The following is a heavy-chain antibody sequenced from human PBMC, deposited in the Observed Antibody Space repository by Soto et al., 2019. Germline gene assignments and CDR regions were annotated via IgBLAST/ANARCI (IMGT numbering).Heavy chain of an antibody. CDR1: GDSVSSNSAA. CDR3: ARGSTYYDFWSGYYTGYYYGMDV. CDR2: TYYRSKWYN. Sequence: SQTLSLTCAISGDSVSSNSAAWNWIRQSPSRGLEWLGRTYYRSKWYNDYAVSVKSRITINPDTSKNQFSLQLNSVTPEDTAVYYCARGSTYYDFWSGYYTGYYYGMDVWGQGTTVTV. J-gene: IGHJ6*02. V-gene: IGHV6-1*01. D-gene: IGHD3-3*01.